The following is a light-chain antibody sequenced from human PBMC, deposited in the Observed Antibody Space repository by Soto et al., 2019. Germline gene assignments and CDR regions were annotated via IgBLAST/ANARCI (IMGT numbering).Light chain of an antibody. CDR2: GPS. Sequence: EIVMTQSPATLSVSPGERFTLSCRASQNINSNLAWYQQKPGQPPRLVIYGPSTRATGIPARFSGSGSGTEFTLTIGSLQSEDFAVYYCQQYHNWPPITFGHGTRLEIK. J-gene: IGKJ5*01. V-gene: IGKV3-15*01. CDR3: QQYHNWPPIT. CDR1: QNINSN.